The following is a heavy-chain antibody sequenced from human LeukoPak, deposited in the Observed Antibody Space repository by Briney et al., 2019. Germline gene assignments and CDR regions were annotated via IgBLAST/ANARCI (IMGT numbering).Heavy chain of an antibody. CDR2: IKQGGSEK. J-gene: IGHJ3*01. CDR3: ARDQSDILTGYYMDAFDV. D-gene: IGHD3-9*01. Sequence: PGGSLRLSCAASGFTFSSYWMSWVRQAPGKGLEWVANIKQGGSEKYYVDSVKGRFTISRDNAKNSLYLQMNSLRAEDTAVYYCARDQSDILTGYYMDAFDVWGQGTMVTVSS. CDR1: GFTFSSYW. V-gene: IGHV3-7*01.